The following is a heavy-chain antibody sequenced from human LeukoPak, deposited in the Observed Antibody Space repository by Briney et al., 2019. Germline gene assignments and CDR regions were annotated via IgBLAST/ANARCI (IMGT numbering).Heavy chain of an antibody. Sequence: SQTLSLTCTVSGGSISSGGYYWSWIRQHPGKGLEWIGYIYYSGNTYYNPSLKSRVTLSVDTSKNQFSLKLSSVTAADTAVYYCARGYSGSYGRFDYWGQGTLVTVSS. V-gene: IGHV4-31*03. CDR3: ARGYSGSYGRFDY. J-gene: IGHJ4*02. CDR1: GGSISSGGYY. D-gene: IGHD1-26*01. CDR2: IYYSGNT.